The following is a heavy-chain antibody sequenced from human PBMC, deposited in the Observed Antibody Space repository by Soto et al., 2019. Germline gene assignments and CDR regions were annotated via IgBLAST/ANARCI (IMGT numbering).Heavy chain of an antibody. J-gene: IGHJ4*02. Sequence: TPFVTFIVCVDCVNPYYWTWICQPTGKGLEWIGYIYYSGNTLYTPSIKSRVTISLDTSKSQFSLKLSSVTAADTAVYYCARSRRDVPYSGHLDSWGQG. CDR1: VDCVNPYY. CDR3: ARSRRDVPYSGHLDS. CDR2: IYYSGNT. V-gene: IGHV4-59*02. D-gene: IGHD2-21*01.